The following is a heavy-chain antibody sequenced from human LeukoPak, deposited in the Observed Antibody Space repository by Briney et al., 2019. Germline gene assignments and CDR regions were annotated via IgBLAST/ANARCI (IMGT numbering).Heavy chain of an antibody. V-gene: IGHV1-3*01. CDR2: INAGNGNT. D-gene: IGHD3-3*02. CDR1: GYTYTSYA. Sequence: ASEKVSCKASGYTYTSYAMHWVRQAAGQRLEWMGWINAGNGNTKYSQKFQGRVTITRDTSASTAYMELSSLRSEDTAVYYCARDGLGFLECAFDYWGQGTLVTVSS. CDR3: ARDGLGFLECAFDY. J-gene: IGHJ4*02.